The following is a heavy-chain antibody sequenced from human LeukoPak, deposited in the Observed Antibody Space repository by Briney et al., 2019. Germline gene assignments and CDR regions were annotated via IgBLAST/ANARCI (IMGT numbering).Heavy chain of an antibody. D-gene: IGHD2-2*01. Sequence: ASVRVSCKASGYTFTSYYMHWVRQAPGQGLEWMRIINPSGGSTNYAQKFQGRVTMTRDTSTSTLYMELSSLTSEDTAVYYCARDGGYCSTTSCYAFYWGQGTPVTVSS. CDR1: GYTFTSYY. CDR3: ARDGGYCSTTSCYAFY. J-gene: IGHJ4*02. CDR2: INPSGGST. V-gene: IGHV1-46*01.